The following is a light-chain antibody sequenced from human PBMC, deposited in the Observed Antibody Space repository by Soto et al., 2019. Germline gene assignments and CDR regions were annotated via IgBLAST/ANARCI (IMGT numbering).Light chain of an antibody. CDR3: GVWDSSLSAVV. CDR1: SSNIGSNY. V-gene: IGLV1-51*01. CDR2: DND. Sequence: QAVVTQPPSVSAAPRQKVTISCSGSSSNIGSNYVSWYHQLPGTAPKLVIYDNDKRPSGIPDRFSGSRSGTSATLAITGLQTGDEGDYYCGVWDSSLSAVVFGGGTKVTVL. J-gene: IGLJ2*01.